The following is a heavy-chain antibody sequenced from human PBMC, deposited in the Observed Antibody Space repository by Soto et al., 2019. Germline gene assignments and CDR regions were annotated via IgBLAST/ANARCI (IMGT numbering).Heavy chain of an antibody. D-gene: IGHD3-3*01. CDR3: ARETRFLEGSMPVYFDY. Sequence: WGSVKVSCKSCGGTFSSYAISWVRQAPGQGLEWMGGIIPIFGTANYAQKFQGRVTITADESTSTAYMELSSLRSEDTAVYYCARETRFLEGSMPVYFDYWGQGALVTVSS. V-gene: IGHV1-69*13. CDR2: IIPIFGTA. J-gene: IGHJ4*02. CDR1: GGTFSSYA.